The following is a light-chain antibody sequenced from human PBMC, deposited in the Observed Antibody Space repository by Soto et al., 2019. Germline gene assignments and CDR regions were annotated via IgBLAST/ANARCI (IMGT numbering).Light chain of an antibody. V-gene: IGKV1-8*01. J-gene: IGKJ3*01. CDR2: AAS. CDR1: QGISSY. CDR3: QQYYSYPGT. Sequence: AIRMTQSPSSLSASTGDRVTITCRASQGISSYLAWYQQKPGKAPKLLIYAASTLQSGVPSRFSGSGSGTDFTLTISCLQSEDFATYYCQQYYSYPGTFGTGTTVDIK.